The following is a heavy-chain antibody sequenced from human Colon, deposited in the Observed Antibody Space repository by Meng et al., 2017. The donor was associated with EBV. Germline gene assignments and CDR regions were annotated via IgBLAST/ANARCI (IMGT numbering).Heavy chain of an antibody. V-gene: IGHV4-4*02. Sequence: QVQVKGAGPGLVEPSGTLSLPWEVSGGAISNSDWWSWVRQPPGKGLEWIGEIYRGGGTNYNPSFKSRVTISVDSSNNHFSLKLSYVTAADTAVYYCARVRVIPAAVGFDYWGQGTLVTVSS. CDR3: ARVRVIPAAVGFDY. CDR1: GGAISNSDW. D-gene: IGHD2-2*01. CDR2: IYRGGGT. J-gene: IGHJ4*02.